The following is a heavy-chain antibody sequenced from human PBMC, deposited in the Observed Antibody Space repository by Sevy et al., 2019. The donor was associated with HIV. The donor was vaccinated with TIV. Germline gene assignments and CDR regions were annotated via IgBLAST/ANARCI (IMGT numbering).Heavy chain of an antibody. D-gene: IGHD3-16*01. V-gene: IGHV3-7*01. Sequence: GGSLRLSCAASGFTFSSYWMSWVLQAPGKGLEWVANIKQDGSEKNYVDSVKGRFTISRDNAKNSLYLQMNSLRADDTAVYYCARDGVMGSYWGQGTLVTVSS. CDR1: GFTFSSYW. CDR2: IKQDGSEK. J-gene: IGHJ4*02. CDR3: ARDGVMGSY.